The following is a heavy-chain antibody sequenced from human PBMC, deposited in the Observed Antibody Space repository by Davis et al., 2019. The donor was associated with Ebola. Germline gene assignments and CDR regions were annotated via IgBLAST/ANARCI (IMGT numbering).Heavy chain of an antibody. Sequence: MPSATLSLTCTVSACSISSYYWSWIRQPPGKGLDWIGYIYYSGSTNYNPSLKSRVTISVDTSKNQFSLKLSSVTAADTAVYYCARDRGPLGFDPWGQGTLVTVSS. CDR3: ARDRGPLGFDP. CDR2: IYYSGST. CDR1: ACSISSYY. V-gene: IGHV4-59*01. J-gene: IGHJ5*02. D-gene: IGHD3-10*01.